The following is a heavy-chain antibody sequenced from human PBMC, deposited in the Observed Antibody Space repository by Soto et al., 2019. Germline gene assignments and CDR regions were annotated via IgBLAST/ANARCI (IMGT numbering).Heavy chain of an antibody. CDR2: ISGSGGST. V-gene: IGHV3-23*01. D-gene: IGHD3-22*01. CDR1: GFTFSSYA. CDR3: AKGALTYYYDSSGYYDDY. J-gene: IGHJ4*02. Sequence: GGSLRLSCAASGFTFSSYAMSWVRQAPGKGLEWVSAISGSGGSTYYADSVKGRFTISRDNSKNTLYLQMNSLRAEDTDVYYCAKGALTYYYDSSGYYDDYWGQGTLVTVSS.